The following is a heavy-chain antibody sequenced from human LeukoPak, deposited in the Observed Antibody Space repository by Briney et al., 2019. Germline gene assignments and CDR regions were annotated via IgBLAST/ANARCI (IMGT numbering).Heavy chain of an antibody. D-gene: IGHD3-10*01. CDR3: VVDLSGSADY. CDR1: GFSFSNYW. Sequence: GGSLRLSCTASGFSFSNYWFHWVRQAPGEGLVWVSRTNEHGTIINYADSVKGRFTISRDNAKNTLYLQMNSLRTEDSALYYCVVDLSGSADYWGQGTLVTVSS. J-gene: IGHJ4*02. V-gene: IGHV3-74*01. CDR2: TNEHGTII.